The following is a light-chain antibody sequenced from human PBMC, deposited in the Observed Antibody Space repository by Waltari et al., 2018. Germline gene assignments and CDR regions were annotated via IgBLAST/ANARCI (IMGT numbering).Light chain of an antibody. V-gene: IGLV1-44*01. J-gene: IGLJ3*02. CDR1: TSNIGSST. Sequence: QSVLTQPPSASGTPGQRVIISCSGSTSNIGSSTVHWYQQFPGTAPKPLIYTDRFSGSKSGTSGSLAISGLQSEDEADYYCAAWDDSLNAWVFGGGTKLTVL. CDR3: AAWDDSLNAWV.